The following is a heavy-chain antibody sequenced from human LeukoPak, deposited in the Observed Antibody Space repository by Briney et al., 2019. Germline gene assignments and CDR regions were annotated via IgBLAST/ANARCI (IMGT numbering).Heavy chain of an antibody. CDR2: ISWNSGSI. CDR3: AKDISYYGERDSGYYFDY. Sequence: GGSLRLSCAASGFTFSSYAMSWVRQAPGKGLEWVSGISWNSGSIGYADSVKGRFTISRDNAKNSLYLQMNSLRAEDTALYYCAKDISYYGERDSGYYFDYWGQGTLVTVSS. CDR1: GFTFSSYA. V-gene: IGHV3-9*01. D-gene: IGHD4-17*01. J-gene: IGHJ4*02.